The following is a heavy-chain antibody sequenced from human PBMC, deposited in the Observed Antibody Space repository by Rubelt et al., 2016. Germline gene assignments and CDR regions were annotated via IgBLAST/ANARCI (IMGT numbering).Heavy chain of an antibody. CDR2: IYSSGST. V-gene: IGHV4-59*01. J-gene: IGHJ4*02. CDR3: ARWSTKTVAVDF. D-gene: IGHD1-1*01. Sequence: QVLLQESGPGLVKPSETLSLTCTVSGGPISHYYWNWIRQPPGKGLEWIGYIYSSGSTNYNPSLKSRVTVSIDTSKNQFSLTLTSVTAADTAVYYCARWSTKTVAVDFWGQGILVTVSS. CDR1: GGPISHYY.